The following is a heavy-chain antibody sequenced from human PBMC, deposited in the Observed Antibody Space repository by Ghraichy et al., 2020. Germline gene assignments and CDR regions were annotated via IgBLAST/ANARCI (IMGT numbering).Heavy chain of an antibody. D-gene: IGHD1-26*01. CDR2: IRYDGSNK. V-gene: IGHV3-30*02. CDR1: GFTFSSYG. Sequence: GESLNISCAASGFTFSSYGMHWVRQAPGKGLEWVAFIRYDGSNKYYADSVKGRFTISRDNSKNTLYLQVNSLTAEDTAVYYCAKRSVVGATAGLEFEYWGQGSLVTVSS. J-gene: IGHJ4*02. CDR3: AKRSVVGATAGLEFEY.